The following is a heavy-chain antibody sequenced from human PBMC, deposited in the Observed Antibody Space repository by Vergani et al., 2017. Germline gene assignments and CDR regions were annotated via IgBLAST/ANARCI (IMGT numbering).Heavy chain of an antibody. Sequence: QVQLVESGGGVVQPGRSLRLSCAASGFTFSSYGMHWVRQAPGKGLEWGAVIWDDGSNKYYADSVKGRFTISRDNSKKTLYLQMNSLRAEATAVYYCARGGPYGSGSYYYYGMDVWGQGTTVTVSS. CDR1: GFTFSSYG. CDR2: IWDDGSNK. J-gene: IGHJ6*02. D-gene: IGHD3-10*01. V-gene: IGHV3-33*01. CDR3: ARGGPYGSGSYYYYGMDV.